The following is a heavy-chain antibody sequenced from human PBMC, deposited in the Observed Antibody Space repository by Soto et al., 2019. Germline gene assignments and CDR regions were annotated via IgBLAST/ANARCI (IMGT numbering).Heavy chain of an antibody. J-gene: IGHJ3*02. CDR3: ARRGDYYDSRGDAFDI. CDR1: GGSFSDYY. V-gene: IGHV4-34*01. Sequence: ASETLSLTCAVYGGSFSDYYWSWIRQPPGKGLEWIGEINHSGSTNYNPSLKSRITISVDTSKNQFSLKLSSVTAADTAVYYCARRGDYYDSRGDAFDIWGQGTMVTVSS. CDR2: INHSGST. D-gene: IGHD3-22*01.